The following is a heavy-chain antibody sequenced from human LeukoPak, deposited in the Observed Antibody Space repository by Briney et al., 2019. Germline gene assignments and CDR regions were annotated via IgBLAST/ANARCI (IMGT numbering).Heavy chain of an antibody. CDR1: GFTFSSYG. CDR3: AKWSRGSYGMDV. J-gene: IGHJ6*02. D-gene: IGHD3-10*01. Sequence: GRSLRPSCAASGFTFSSYGMHWVRQAPGKGLEWVAVISYDGSNKYYADSVKGRFTISRDNSKNTLYLQMNSLRAEDTAVYYCAKWSRGSYGMDVWGQGTTVTVSS. V-gene: IGHV3-30*18. CDR2: ISYDGSNK.